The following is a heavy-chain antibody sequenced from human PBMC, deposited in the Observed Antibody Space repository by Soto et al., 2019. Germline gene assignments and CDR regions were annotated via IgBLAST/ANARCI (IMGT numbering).Heavy chain of an antibody. Sequence: PSETLSLTCTVSGGSISSGGYYWSWIRQHPGKGLEWIGYIYYSGSTYYNPSLKSRVTISVDTSKNQFSLKLSSVTAADTAVYYCARGITIFGVVIMRYYYYGMDVWGQGTTVTVSS. V-gene: IGHV4-31*03. CDR2: IYYSGST. J-gene: IGHJ6*02. CDR1: GGSISSGGYY. CDR3: ARGITIFGVVIMRYYYYGMDV. D-gene: IGHD3-3*01.